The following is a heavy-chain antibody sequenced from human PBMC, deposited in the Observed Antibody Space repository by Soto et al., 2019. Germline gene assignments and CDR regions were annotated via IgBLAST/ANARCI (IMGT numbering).Heavy chain of an antibody. D-gene: IGHD5-12*01. V-gene: IGHV2-5*02. CDR2: IYWDDDK. Sequence: QITLKESGPTLVKPTQTLTLTCTLSGFSLSTSGVGVGWIRQPPGKALEWLALIYWDDDKRYSPSLKSRVTITKDTSKNQVALTMTNMDPVDTATYYCTQSTIVGTLRRFDFWGQGTLVTVSS. J-gene: IGHJ4*02. CDR1: GFSLSTSGVG. CDR3: TQSTIVGTLRRFDF.